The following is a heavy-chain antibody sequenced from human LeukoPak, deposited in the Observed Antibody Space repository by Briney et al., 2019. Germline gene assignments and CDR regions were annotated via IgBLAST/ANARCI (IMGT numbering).Heavy chain of an antibody. J-gene: IGHJ3*02. CDR2: INHSGST. V-gene: IGHV4-38-2*02. Sequence: SETLSLTCTVSGGSISSGYYWGWIRQPPGKGLEWIGEINHSGSTNYNPSLKSRVTTSVDTSKNQFSLKLSSVTTADTAVYYCAREVVTMIVVARDAFDIWGQGTMVTVSS. CDR1: GGSISSGYY. CDR3: AREVVTMIVVARDAFDI. D-gene: IGHD3-22*01.